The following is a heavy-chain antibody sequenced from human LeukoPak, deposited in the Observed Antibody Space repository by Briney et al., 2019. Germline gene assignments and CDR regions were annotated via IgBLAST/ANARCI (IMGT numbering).Heavy chain of an antibody. D-gene: IGHD4-17*01. CDR2: ITWNSGRI. CDR1: GFTFDDFA. V-gene: IGHV3-9*01. Sequence: PGGSLRLSCAASGFTFDDFAMHWVRQVPGKGLEWVSSITWNSGRIGYADSVKGRFTISRDNARNSLYLQMNSLRAEDTAFYYCARGLTTVTAYFEYWGQGILVTVSS. CDR3: ARGLTTVTAYFEY. J-gene: IGHJ4*02.